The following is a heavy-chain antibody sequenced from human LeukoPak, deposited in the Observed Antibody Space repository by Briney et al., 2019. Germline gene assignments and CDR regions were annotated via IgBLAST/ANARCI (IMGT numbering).Heavy chain of an antibody. Sequence: PSETLSLTCTVSGGFISGYYWTWIRQPPGKGLEWIGYIHYSGSTNYNPSLKSRVTISVDTSKNQFSLKLSSVTAADTAVYYCARASVTYYYYYYMDVWGKGTTVTVSS. CDR2: IHYSGST. J-gene: IGHJ6*03. CDR3: ARASVTYYYYYYMDV. CDR1: GGFISGYY. D-gene: IGHD4-11*01. V-gene: IGHV4-59*01.